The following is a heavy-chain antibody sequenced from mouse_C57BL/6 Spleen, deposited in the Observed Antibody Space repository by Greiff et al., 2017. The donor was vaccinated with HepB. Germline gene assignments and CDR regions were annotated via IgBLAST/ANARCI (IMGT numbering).Heavy chain of an antibody. D-gene: IGHD4-1*01. CDR2: IYPGDGDT. CDR3: ARNRDGWYFDV. Sequence: QVQLQQSGPELVKPGASVKISCKASGYAFSSSWMNWVKQRPGKGLEWIGRIYPGDGDTNYNGKFKGKATLTADKSSSTAYMQLSSLTSEDSAVYCWARNRDGWYFDVWGKGTTVTVAS. J-gene: IGHJ1*03. V-gene: IGHV1-82*01. CDR1: GYAFSSSW.